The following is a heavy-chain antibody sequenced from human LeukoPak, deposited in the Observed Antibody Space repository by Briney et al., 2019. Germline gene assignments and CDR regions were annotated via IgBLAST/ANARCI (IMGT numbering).Heavy chain of an antibody. J-gene: IGHJ4*02. V-gene: IGHV1-69*04. CDR3: AREVDSSGYYYDY. Sequence: GASAKVSCKASGGTFSSYTITWVRQAPGQGLEWMGRIIPILGIANYAQKFQGRVTITADKSTSTAYMELSSLRSEDTAVYYCAREVDSSGYYYDYWGQGTLVTVSS. CDR1: GGTFSSYT. D-gene: IGHD3-22*01. CDR2: IIPILGIA.